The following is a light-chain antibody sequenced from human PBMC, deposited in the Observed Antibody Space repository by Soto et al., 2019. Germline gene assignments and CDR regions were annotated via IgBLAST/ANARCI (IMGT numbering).Light chain of an antibody. CDR2: EGS. V-gene: IGLV2-23*01. Sequence: QSVLTQPASVSGSPGQSITISCTGTSSDVGSYNLVSWYQQHPGKAPKLMIYEGSKRPSGVSNRFSGSKSGNTASLTISGLQAEVEADYYCQSYDTSLSGVIFGGGTKVTVL. CDR1: SSDVGSYNL. CDR3: QSYDTSLSGVI. J-gene: IGLJ2*01.